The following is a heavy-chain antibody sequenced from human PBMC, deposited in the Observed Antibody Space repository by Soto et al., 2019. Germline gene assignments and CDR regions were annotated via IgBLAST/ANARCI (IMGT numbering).Heavy chain of an antibody. Sequence: GGSLRLSCAASGFTFSSYWMHWVRQAPGKGLVWVSRINSDGSSTSYADSVKGRFTISRDNAKNTLYLQMNSLRAEDTAVYYCARRSSGWDFDYWGQGTLVTVSS. J-gene: IGHJ4*02. CDR2: INSDGSST. CDR3: ARRSSGWDFDY. D-gene: IGHD6-19*01. CDR1: GFTFSSYW. V-gene: IGHV3-74*01.